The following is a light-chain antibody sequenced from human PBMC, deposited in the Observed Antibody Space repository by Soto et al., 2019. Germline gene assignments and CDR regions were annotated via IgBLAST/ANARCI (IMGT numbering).Light chain of an antibody. CDR3: QQSYSTPMYT. CDR2: AAS. J-gene: IGKJ2*01. CDR1: QSISSY. Sequence: IQMTQSPSSLSAAVVDRVTITCRASQSISSYLNWYQQKPGKAPKLLIYAASSLQSGVPSRFSGSGSGTDFTLTISSLQPEDFATYYCQQSYSTPMYTFGQGTKVDIK. V-gene: IGKV1-39*01.